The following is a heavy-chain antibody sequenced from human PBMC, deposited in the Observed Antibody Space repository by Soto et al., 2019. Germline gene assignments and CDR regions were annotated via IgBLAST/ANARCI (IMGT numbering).Heavy chain of an antibody. D-gene: IGHD1-1*01. Sequence: QVHLVQSGAEVKKPGASVKVSCKGSGYGFTTYGITWVRQAPGQGLEWMAWISAHNGNTNYAQKLQGRVTVTRDTSTSTAYMALRSLRADDTAVYSCARGRYGDYWGQGALVTVS. CDR1: GYGFTTYG. CDR2: ISAHNGNT. J-gene: IGHJ4*02. CDR3: ARGRYGDY. V-gene: IGHV1-18*01.